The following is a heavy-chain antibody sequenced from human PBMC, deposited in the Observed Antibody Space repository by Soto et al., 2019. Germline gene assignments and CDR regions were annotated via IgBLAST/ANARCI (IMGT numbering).Heavy chain of an antibody. D-gene: IGHD1-26*01. V-gene: IGHV3-30*18. CDR2: ISYDGSNK. CDR3: AKERRTDTTCYYYYGVDV. J-gene: IGHJ6*02. CDR1: GFTFSTYG. Sequence: GGSLRLSCAASGFTFSTYGMHWVRQAPGNGLEWVAVISYDGSNKYYADSVKGRFTISRDNSKNTLYLQMNSLRAEDTAVYYCAKERRTDTTCYYYYGVDVWGQGTTVTVSS.